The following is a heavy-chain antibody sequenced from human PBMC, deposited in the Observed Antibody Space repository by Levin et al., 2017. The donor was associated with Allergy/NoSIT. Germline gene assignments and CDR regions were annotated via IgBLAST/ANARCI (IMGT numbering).Heavy chain of an antibody. J-gene: IGHJ3*02. CDR1: GYRFTNYW. CDR2: IYPDDSDT. V-gene: IGHV5-51*01. CDR3: ARQRGSLAGAFDI. D-gene: IGHD7-27*01. Sequence: KVSCKGSGYRFTNYWIAWVRQMPGKGLEWMGIIYPDDSDTRYSPSFQGQVTMSADRSLSTAYLQWSSLKASDTAMYFCARQRGSLAGAFDIWGQGTMVTVSS.